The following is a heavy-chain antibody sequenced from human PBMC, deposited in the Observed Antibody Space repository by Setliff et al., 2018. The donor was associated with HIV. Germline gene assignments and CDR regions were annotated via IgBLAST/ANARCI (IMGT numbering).Heavy chain of an antibody. Sequence: PAETLSLTCAVSGVSITAYFWRWIRQSPEKGLEWIGDINQRGSTIYNPSLKSRVTISLDESKNQFSLKMSSVTVADTAMYYCAVRVRDEITIFEIIKTRRGWFDTWGQGTLVTVSS. D-gene: IGHD3-10*01. V-gene: IGHV4-34*01. CDR3: AVRVRDEITIFEIIKTRRGWFDT. CDR1: GVSITAYF. CDR2: INQRGST. J-gene: IGHJ5*02.